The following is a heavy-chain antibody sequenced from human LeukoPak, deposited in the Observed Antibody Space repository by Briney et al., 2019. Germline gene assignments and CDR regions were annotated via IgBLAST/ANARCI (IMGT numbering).Heavy chain of an antibody. CDR3: ARDLRGSGSSWYVFDY. J-gene: IGHJ4*02. D-gene: IGHD6-13*01. CDR2: IIPILGIA. Sequence: ASVKVSCKASGGTFGSYAISWVRQAPGQGLEWMGRIIPILGIANYAQKFQGRVTITADKSTSTAYMELSSLRSEDTAVYYCARDLRGSGSSWYVFDYWGQGTLVTVSS. V-gene: IGHV1-69*04. CDR1: GGTFGSYA.